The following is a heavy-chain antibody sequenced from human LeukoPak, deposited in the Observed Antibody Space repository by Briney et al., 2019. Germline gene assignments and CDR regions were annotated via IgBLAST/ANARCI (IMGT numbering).Heavy chain of an antibody. CDR2: ISSSGSTI. CDR1: GFTFSSYE. D-gene: IGHD6-19*01. Sequence: GGSLRLSCAASGFTFSSYEMNWVRQAPGKGLEWVSYISSSGSTIYCADSVKGRFTISRDNAKNSLYLQMNSLRAEDTAVYYCTRDQAVAGRGLFDYWGQGTLVTVSS. CDR3: TRDQAVAGRGLFDY. V-gene: IGHV3-48*03. J-gene: IGHJ4*02.